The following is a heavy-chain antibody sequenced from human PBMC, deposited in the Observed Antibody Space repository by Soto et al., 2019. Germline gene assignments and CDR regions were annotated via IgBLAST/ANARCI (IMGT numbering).Heavy chain of an antibody. J-gene: IGHJ5*02. CDR1: GDSISNSRFY. CDR3: ARDFFDSSDYTTNWFAP. CDR2: IYHTGNA. Sequence: QLQLQESGPGQVKSSETLSLTCSVSGDSISNSRFYWAWIRQPPGEGLEWIGSIYHTGNAYYNPSLKSRVPISVDTSKNQFSLKLTSVTAADAALYYCARDFFDSSDYTTNWFAPWGQGTLVTVSS. D-gene: IGHD3-22*01. V-gene: IGHV4-39*01.